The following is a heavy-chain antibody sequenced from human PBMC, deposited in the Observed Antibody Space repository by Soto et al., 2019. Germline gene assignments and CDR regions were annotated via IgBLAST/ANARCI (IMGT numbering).Heavy chain of an antibody. CDR1: GYSFTIYC. J-gene: IGHJ6*02. Sequence: GESLKISCNGSGYSFTIYCISLVLQMPGKGLEWMGRIDPSDSYTNYSPSFQGHVTISADKSISTAYLQWSSLKASDTAMYYCAREWVVAAPYHYYYYGMDVWGQGTTVTVSS. D-gene: IGHD2-15*01. V-gene: IGHV5-10-1*01. CDR2: IDPSDSYT. CDR3: AREWVVAAPYHYYYYGMDV.